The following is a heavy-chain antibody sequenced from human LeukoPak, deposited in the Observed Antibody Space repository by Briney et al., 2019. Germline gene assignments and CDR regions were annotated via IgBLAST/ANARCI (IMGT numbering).Heavy chain of an antibody. Sequence: GVSLSLSCAASVFPFKSFAMRCVRQAPGKGLEWVAVTSGDEDSTHYAESVRGRFIISTDNSKNSLYLQMNSLRAEDTAIYYCTKDLMTGFSNGWHFGSWGQGTLVTVSS. D-gene: IGHD6-19*01. CDR3: TKDLMTGFSNGWHFGS. CDR2: TSGDEDST. J-gene: IGHJ4*02. CDR1: VFPFKSFA. V-gene: IGHV3-23*01.